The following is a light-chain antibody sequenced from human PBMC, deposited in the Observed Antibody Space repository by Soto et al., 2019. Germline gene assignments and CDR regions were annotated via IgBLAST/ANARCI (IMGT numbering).Light chain of an antibody. CDR1: QGISTY. CDR3: QQAYSTPWT. CDR2: ATS. J-gene: IGKJ1*01. Sequence: DIQLTQSASSLSASVGDRFTITCRASQGISTYLNWYQQKPGKAPKLLIYATSNLQSGVPSRFSGSGSGTDFTLTINSLQPEDFATYYCQQAYSTPWTFGQGTKVDI. V-gene: IGKV1-39*01.